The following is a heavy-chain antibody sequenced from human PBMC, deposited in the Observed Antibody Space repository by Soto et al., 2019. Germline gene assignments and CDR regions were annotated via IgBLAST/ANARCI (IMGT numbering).Heavy chain of an antibody. J-gene: IGHJ4*02. Sequence: PSETLSLTCTVSGDSVSSDSYYWTWIRQPPGKGLEWIGYIYSSGSTNYNPSLKSRVTISLDRSRNQFSLKLTSVTAADTAVYYCARDIRGYSRAFDYWGQGTLVTVPS. CDR3: ARDIRGYSRAFDY. CDR1: GDSVSSDSYY. V-gene: IGHV4-61*01. CDR2: IYSSGST. D-gene: IGHD5-18*01.